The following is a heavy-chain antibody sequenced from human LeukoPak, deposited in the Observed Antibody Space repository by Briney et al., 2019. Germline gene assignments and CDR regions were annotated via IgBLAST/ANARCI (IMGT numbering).Heavy chain of an antibody. D-gene: IGHD3-16*01. CDR2: IYYSGST. V-gene: IGHV4-39*01. CDR1: GGSISSSSYY. Sequence: PSETLSLTCTVSGGSISSSSYYWGWIRQPPGKGLEWIGSIYYSGSTYYNPSLKSRVTISVDTSKNQFSLKLSSVTAADTAVYYCARRVRGGPYYYYYYMDVWGKGTTVTVSS. CDR3: ARRVRGGPYYYYYYMDV. J-gene: IGHJ6*03.